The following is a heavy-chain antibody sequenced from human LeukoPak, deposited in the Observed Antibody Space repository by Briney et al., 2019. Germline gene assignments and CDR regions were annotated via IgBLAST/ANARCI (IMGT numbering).Heavy chain of an antibody. J-gene: IGHJ6*04. Sequence: GGSLRLSCAASGVTLGRYAVNWARQAPGRGLEWVSYISPSGDASVYAESVKGRFTISRDNSKNMVYLHLDSLRAEDTAKYYCVRKVYYYMDVWGNGTTVTVSS. V-gene: IGHV3-23*01. CDR3: VRKVYYYMDV. D-gene: IGHD3-10*01. CDR1: GVTLGRYA. CDR2: ISPSGDAS.